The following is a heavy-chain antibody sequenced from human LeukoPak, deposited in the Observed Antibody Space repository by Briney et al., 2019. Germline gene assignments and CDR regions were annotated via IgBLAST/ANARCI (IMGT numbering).Heavy chain of an antibody. CDR1: GGTFSSYA. J-gene: IGHJ4*02. CDR2: IIPIFGTA. CDR3: ARGGSGSYYNSDFDY. Sequence: SVKVSCKASGGTFSSYAISWVRQAPGQVLEWMGAIIPIFGTANYAQKFQGRVTITADESTSTAYMELSSLRSEDTAVYYCARGGSGSYYNSDFDYWGQGTLVTVSS. V-gene: IGHV1-69*01. D-gene: IGHD3-10*01.